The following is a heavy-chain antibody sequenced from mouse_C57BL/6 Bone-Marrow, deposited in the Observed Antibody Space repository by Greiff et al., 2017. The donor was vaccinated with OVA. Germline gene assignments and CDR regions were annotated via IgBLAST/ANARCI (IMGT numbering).Heavy chain of an antibody. J-gene: IGHJ4*01. CDR3: ARGDDGYCGGAMDY. D-gene: IGHD2-3*01. CDR2: ISSGGSYT. Sequence: EVNVVESGGDLVKPGGSLKLSCAASGFTFSSYGMSWVRQTPDKRLEWVATISSGGSYTYYPDSVKGRFTISRDNAKNTLYMQMSSLKSEDTAMYYCARGDDGYCGGAMDYWGQGNSVTVSS. CDR1: GFTFSSYG. V-gene: IGHV5-6*01.